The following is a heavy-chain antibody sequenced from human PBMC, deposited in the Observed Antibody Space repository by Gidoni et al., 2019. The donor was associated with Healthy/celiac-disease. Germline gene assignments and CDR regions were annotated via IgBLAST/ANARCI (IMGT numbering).Heavy chain of an antibody. Sequence: EVQLVQSGAEVKQPGESLRISCQGSGYSFTSYWIRWVRQMPGKGLEWMGRIDPSDSYTNYSPSFQGHVTISADKSISTAYLQWSSLKASDTAMYYCARLHSYGYDEYYYMDVWGKGTTVTVSS. D-gene: IGHD5-18*01. J-gene: IGHJ6*03. CDR1: GYSFTSYW. V-gene: IGHV5-10-1*03. CDR3: ARLHSYGYDEYYYMDV. CDR2: IDPSDSYT.